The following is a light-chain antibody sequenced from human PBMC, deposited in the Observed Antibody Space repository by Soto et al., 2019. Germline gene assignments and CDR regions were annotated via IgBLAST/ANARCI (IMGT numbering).Light chain of an antibody. Sequence: EIVLTQSPGTLSSSPGERATLSCRASQSVSSCYLAWYQHRPGQAPRLLIYGSSRRATGIPDRFGGSWSGKDFTITISRLEPEDFAVYYCQQYGDSSWTFGQGTQVEIK. V-gene: IGKV3-20*01. J-gene: IGKJ1*01. CDR3: QQYGDSSWT. CDR1: QSVSSCY. CDR2: GSS.